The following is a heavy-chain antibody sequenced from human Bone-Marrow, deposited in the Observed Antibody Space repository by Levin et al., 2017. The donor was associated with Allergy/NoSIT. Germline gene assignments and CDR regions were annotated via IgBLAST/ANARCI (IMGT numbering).Heavy chain of an antibody. J-gene: IGHJ3*02. V-gene: IGHV3-30-3*01. CDR1: GFPFNNNA. Sequence: GGSLRLSCVGSGFPFNNNAVHWVRQAPGKGLEWVAVTSYDGTSYDYADSVKGRYIISRDISTNTVFLQMNSLRTEDTAIYYCASRSDTILADAFDIWGRGTMVTVSS. CDR3: ASRSDTILADAFDI. D-gene: IGHD5-18*01. CDR2: TSYDGTSY.